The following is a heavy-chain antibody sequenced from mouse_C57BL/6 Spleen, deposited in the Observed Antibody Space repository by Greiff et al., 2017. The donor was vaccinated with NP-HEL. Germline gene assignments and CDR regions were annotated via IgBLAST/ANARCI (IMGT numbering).Heavy chain of an antibody. V-gene: IGHV3-6*01. CDR2: ISYDGSN. J-gene: IGHJ3*01. D-gene: IGHD2-4*01. Sequence: EVKLQESGPGLVKPSQSLSLTCSVTGYSITSGYYWNWIRQFPGNKLEWMGYISYDGSNNYNPSLKNRISITRDTSKNQFFLKLNSVTTEDTATYYCALGDYGGPFAYWGQGTLVTVSA. CDR1: GYSITSGYY. CDR3: ALGDYGGPFAY.